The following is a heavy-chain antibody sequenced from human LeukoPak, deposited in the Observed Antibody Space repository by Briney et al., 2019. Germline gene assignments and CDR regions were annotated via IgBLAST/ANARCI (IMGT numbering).Heavy chain of an antibody. CDR2: IYYSGST. CDR1: GGSISSYY. J-gene: IGHJ4*02. V-gene: IGHV4-59*01. D-gene: IGHD2-2*01. Sequence: PSETLSLTCTVSGGSISSYYWSWIRQPPGKGLEWIGYIYYSGSTNYNPSLKSRVTISVDTSKNQFSLKLSSVTAADTAVYYCARVAWAAAIYFDYWGQGTLVTVSS. CDR3: ARVAWAAAIYFDY.